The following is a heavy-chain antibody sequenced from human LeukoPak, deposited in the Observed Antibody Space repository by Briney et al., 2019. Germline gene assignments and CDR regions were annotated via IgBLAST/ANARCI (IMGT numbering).Heavy chain of an antibody. D-gene: IGHD4-23*01. J-gene: IGHJ4*02. CDR3: AKDLGYGGNPPVYFDY. CDR2: ITDSGVST. CDR1: GFTFSSYG. V-gene: IGHV3-23*01. Sequence: GGSLRLSCAASGFTFSSYGMDWVRQAPGKGLEWVSAITDSGVSTYYADSVKGRFTVSRDNSKNTLYLQMNSLRAEDTAVYYCAKDLGYGGNPPVYFDYWGQGTLVTVSS.